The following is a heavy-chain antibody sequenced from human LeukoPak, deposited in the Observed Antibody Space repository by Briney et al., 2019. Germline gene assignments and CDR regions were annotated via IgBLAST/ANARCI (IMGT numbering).Heavy chain of an antibody. CDR2: INSDGSST. Sequence: GGSLRLSCAASGFTFSGYWMHWVRQAPGKGLVWVSRINSDGSSTNYADSVKGRFTISRDNAKNTLYLQMNSLRAEDTAVYYCARVPITLAGTKDAKYFQHWGQGTLVTVSS. D-gene: IGHD6-19*01. CDR3: ARVPITLAGTKDAKYFQH. CDR1: GFTFSGYW. J-gene: IGHJ1*01. V-gene: IGHV3-74*01.